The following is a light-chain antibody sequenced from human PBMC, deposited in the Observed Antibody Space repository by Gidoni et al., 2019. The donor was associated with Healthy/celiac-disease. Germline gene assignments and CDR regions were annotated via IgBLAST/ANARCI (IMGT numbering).Light chain of an antibody. CDR2: AAS. J-gene: IGKJ1*01. Sequence: IQMTQSPSSLSASVGDRVTITCRASQSMSSYVNWYQQKPGKAPKLLIYAASSLKSGVPSRFSGSGPGIDFTLTISSLQPEDVATYYCQQSYSTPETFGQGTKVEIK. V-gene: IGKV1-39*01. CDR1: QSMSSY. CDR3: QQSYSTPET.